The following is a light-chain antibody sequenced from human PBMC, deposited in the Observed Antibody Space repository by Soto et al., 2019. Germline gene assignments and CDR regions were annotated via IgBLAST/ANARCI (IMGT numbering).Light chain of an antibody. Sequence: EILMTQSPATLSLSPGERATLSCRASQTIYSNLAWYQQKPGQAPRLLIYGASTSATGLPARFSGSESGTEFTLTISSLQSEEFAVYYCQQYSSWPLTFGGGNKLEIK. V-gene: IGKV3-15*01. J-gene: IGKJ4*01. CDR3: QQYSSWPLT. CDR2: GAS. CDR1: QTIYSN.